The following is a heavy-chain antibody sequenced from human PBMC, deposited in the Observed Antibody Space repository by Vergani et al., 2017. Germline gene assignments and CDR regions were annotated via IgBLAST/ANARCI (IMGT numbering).Heavy chain of an antibody. Sequence: QAQLQESGPGLVKPSETLSLTCHVFGVSVTGYNCNGIRQAPGKRREWSGSLSTTGGATHASHNPSLKSPVSISVDTSKSQFSLRLTSVTAADSAIYYCAGDTHSWQRADRWGQGLLVSVSS. V-gene: IGHV4-59*02. J-gene: IGHJ5*02. D-gene: IGHD6-13*01. CDR2: LSTTGGA. CDR1: GVSVTGYN. CDR3: AGDTHSWQRADR.